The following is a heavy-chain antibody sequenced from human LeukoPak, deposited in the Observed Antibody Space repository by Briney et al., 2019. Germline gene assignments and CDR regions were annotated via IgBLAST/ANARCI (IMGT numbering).Heavy chain of an antibody. J-gene: IGHJ4*02. Sequence: GGSLRLSCAASGFTFSSSWMHWVRQAPGKGLVWVSRINSEGSSTNYADSVKGRFTISRDNAQNTLYLQMNSLRAEDTAVYYCAREGRGGYYGFDYWGQGTLVTVSS. CDR2: INSEGSST. D-gene: IGHD3-3*01. CDR3: AREGRGGYYGFDY. V-gene: IGHV3-74*01. CDR1: GFTFSSSW.